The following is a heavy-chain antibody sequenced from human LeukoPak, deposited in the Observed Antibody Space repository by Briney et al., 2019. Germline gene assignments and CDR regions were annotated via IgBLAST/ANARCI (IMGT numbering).Heavy chain of an antibody. D-gene: IGHD6-19*01. Sequence: GGSLRLSCAASGFTFSSYAMTWVRQAPGKGLEWVSSINNSGTDTYYEDSVKGRFTISRDNSKNTLFLHINSLRAEDTAVYYCAKDRGSSSGCYGDWGQGTLVTVSS. J-gene: IGHJ4*02. V-gene: IGHV3-23*01. CDR3: AKDRGSSSGCYGD. CDR1: GFTFSSYA. CDR2: INNSGTDT.